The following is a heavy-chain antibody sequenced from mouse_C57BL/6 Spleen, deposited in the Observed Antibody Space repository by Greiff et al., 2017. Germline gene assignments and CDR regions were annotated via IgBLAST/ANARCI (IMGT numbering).Heavy chain of an antibody. J-gene: IGHJ2*01. V-gene: IGHV1-76*01. CDR1: GYTFTDYY. Sequence: LVESGAELVRPGASVKLSCKASGYTFTDYYINWVKQRPGQGLEWIARIYPGSGNTYYNEKFKGKATLTAEKSSSTAYMQLSSLTSEDSAVYFCAREGKPIYYGNYFYYFDYWGQGTTLTVSS. CDR3: AREGKPIYYGNYFYYFDY. D-gene: IGHD2-1*01. CDR2: IYPGSGNT.